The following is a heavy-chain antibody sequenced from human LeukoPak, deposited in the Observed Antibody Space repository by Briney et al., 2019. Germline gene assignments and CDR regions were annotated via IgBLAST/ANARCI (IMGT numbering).Heavy chain of an antibody. J-gene: IGHJ4*02. D-gene: IGHD1-26*01. V-gene: IGHV4-4*02. CDR1: GGSISSSKW. CDR3: ARVGGSYSGGRIFDY. Sequence: SGTLSLTCAVSGGSISSSKWWSWVRQPPGKGLEWIGEIYHSGSTNYNPSLKSRVTISVDKSKNQFSLKLNSVNAADTAVYYCARVGGSYSGGRIFDYWGQGTLVTVSS. CDR2: IYHSGST.